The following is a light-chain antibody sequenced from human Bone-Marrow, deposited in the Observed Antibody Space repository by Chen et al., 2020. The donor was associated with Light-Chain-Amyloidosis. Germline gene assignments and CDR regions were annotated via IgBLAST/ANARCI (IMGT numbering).Light chain of an antibody. CDR2: EVS. Sequence: QSVLTQPASVSGSPGQSITISCTGTTSDVGGYNYVSWYQQYPGKAPKLMISEVSDRPSGVSNRFSGSKSGHTASLTISGLQAEDEADYYCSSYTRIGKVVFGGGTTVTVL. V-gene: IGLV2-14*01. CDR3: SSYTRIGKVV. J-gene: IGLJ2*01. CDR1: TSDVGGYNY.